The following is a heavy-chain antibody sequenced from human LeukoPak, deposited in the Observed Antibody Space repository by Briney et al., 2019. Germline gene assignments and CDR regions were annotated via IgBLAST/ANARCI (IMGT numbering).Heavy chain of an antibody. D-gene: IGHD1-26*01. J-gene: IGHJ5*02. CDR1: GGSISSSSYY. CDR2: IYYSGST. CDR3: ARDRDSGSYR. V-gene: IGHV4-39*02. Sequence: SETLSLTCTVSGGSISSSSYYWGWIRQPPGKGLEWIGSIYYSGSTYYNPSLKSRVTISVDTSKNQFSLKLSSVTAADTAVYYCARDRDSGSYRWGQGALVTVSS.